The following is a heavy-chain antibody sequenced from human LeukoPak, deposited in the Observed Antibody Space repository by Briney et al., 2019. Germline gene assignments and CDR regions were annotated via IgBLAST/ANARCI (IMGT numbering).Heavy chain of an antibody. Sequence: SETLSLTCTVSGGSISSGSYYWSWIRQSAGTGLEWIGRVYTSGTTNYNPSLKSRVSISIDTSKNQFSLRLTSVTAADTAVYYCVRGGTYAFDYWGQGILVTVYS. CDR1: GGSISSGSYY. CDR3: VRGGTYAFDY. J-gene: IGHJ4*02. CDR2: VYTSGTT. V-gene: IGHV4-61*02. D-gene: IGHD1-26*01.